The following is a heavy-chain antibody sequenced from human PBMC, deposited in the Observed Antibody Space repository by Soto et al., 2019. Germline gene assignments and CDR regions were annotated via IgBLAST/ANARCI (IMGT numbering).Heavy chain of an antibody. V-gene: IGHV3-30*18. Sequence: SLRLSCAASGFTLISYGRHWIRQAPVKGLEWVAVISYDGSNKYYADSVKGRFTISRDNSNNTLYLQMNSLRAEDTAVYYCAKERWLVHAFDIWGQGTMVTVSS. CDR1: GFTLISYG. CDR3: AKERWLVHAFDI. J-gene: IGHJ3*02. D-gene: IGHD6-19*01. CDR2: ISYDGSNK.